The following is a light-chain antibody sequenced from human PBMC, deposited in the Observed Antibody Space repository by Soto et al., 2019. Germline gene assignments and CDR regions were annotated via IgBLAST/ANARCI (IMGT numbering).Light chain of an antibody. Sequence: EIVVTQSPATLSVSPGGRVTLSCGASQSVRNKVAWYQQKPGQTPRVIIYDTSTRAADIPARFSGSGYGTYFTLTISSLKSEDFAVYYCQQYNIWRSITFGPGTRLEIK. CDR1: QSVRNK. V-gene: IGKV3-15*01. CDR3: QQYNIWRSIT. J-gene: IGKJ5*01. CDR2: DTS.